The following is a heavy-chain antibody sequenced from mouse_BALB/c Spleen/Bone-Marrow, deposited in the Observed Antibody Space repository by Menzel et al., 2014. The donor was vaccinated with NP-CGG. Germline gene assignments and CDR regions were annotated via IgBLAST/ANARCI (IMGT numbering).Heavy chain of an antibody. CDR2: ISSGGSHT. V-gene: IGHV5-6*01. CDR3: ARRGFDNSYWYFGV. CDR1: GFTFSSYG. J-gene: IGHJ1*01. Sequence: EVQLVESGGDLVKPGGSLKLSCAASGFTFSSYGMSWVRQTPDKSLEWVATISSGGSHTYYPDSVKGRFTLSRDNAKNTLYLQMSSLKSEDTAIYYCARRGFDNSYWYFGVWGAGTTVTVSS.